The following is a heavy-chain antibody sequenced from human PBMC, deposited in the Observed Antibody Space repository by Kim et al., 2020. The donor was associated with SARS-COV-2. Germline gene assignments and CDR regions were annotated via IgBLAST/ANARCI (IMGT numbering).Heavy chain of an antibody. V-gene: IGHV3-48*03. J-gene: IGHJ6*02. CDR1: GFTLNNYE. CDR2: ISSSGSTR. CDR3: TRYFYYTMDV. Sequence: GGSLRLSCAASGFTLNNYEMNWVRQAPGKGLELVSYISSSGSTRYYADSVKGRFSISRDTAENSLYLQMNTLRAEDTAVYYCTRYFYYTMDVWGQGTTVTVSS.